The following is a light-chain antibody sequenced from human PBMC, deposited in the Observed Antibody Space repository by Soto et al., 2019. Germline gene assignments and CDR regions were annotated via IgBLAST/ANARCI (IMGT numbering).Light chain of an antibody. CDR1: QSVSGKF. J-gene: IGKJ1*01. CDR2: GVS. CDR3: QQRRNWPLTWT. Sequence: EIVLAQSXGTLSLSAWEXXXXXXXASQSVSGKFLDWDKNKHPXTPTPIIAGVSNTXNAIQDRVSRSGSGTEVTLTITSLEHEDFAVYYCQQRRNWPLTWTFGQGTKVDIK. V-gene: IGKV3-11*01.